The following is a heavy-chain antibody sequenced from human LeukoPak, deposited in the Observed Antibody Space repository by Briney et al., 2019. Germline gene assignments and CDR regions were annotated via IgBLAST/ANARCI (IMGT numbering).Heavy chain of an antibody. CDR3: ARRLCSSLTCNIGPSGNWLDP. J-gene: IGHJ5*02. D-gene: IGHD2-2*02. V-gene: IGHV4-59*08. CDR1: GGSMSNYW. Sequence: SETLSLTCTVSGGSMSNYWWNWIRQPPRKGLEWIGYIYYDGSTYYNPALNSRVTISIDTSKNQFSLKLNSVTAADTAVYYCARRLCSSLTCNIGPSGNWLDPWGQGTLVTVSS. CDR2: IYYDGST.